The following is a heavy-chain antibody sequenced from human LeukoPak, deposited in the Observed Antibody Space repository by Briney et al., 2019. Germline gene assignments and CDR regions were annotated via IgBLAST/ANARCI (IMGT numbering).Heavy chain of an antibody. CDR2: VNPNSGGT. J-gene: IGHJ4*02. CDR3: AKDRGEPYYFDS. Sequence: ASVKVSCKASGYTFTAHYMHWMRRAPGQGLEWMGWVNPNSGGTDFAQKFQGRVTMTRDTSISTVYMELSRLRSDDTAVYICAKDRGEPYYFDSWGQGTQVTVSP. D-gene: IGHD3-16*01. CDR1: GYTFTAHY. V-gene: IGHV1-2*02.